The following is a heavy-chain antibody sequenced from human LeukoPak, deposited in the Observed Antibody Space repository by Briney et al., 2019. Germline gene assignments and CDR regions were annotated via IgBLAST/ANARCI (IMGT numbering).Heavy chain of an antibody. D-gene: IGHD5-12*01. J-gene: IGHJ4*01. CDR3: ARDHRYAFDN. Sequence: HTGGSLRLSCAASGFNFIDYSMNWVRQAPGKGLEWISYIGISSGNTKYADSVKGRFTISRDKGRNSLYLQMNSLRVEDTAMYYCARDHRYAFDNWGHGTLVTVSS. V-gene: IGHV3-48*01. CDR2: IGISSGNT. CDR1: GFNFIDYS.